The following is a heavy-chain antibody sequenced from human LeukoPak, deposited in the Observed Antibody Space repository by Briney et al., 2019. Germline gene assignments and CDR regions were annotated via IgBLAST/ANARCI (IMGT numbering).Heavy chain of an antibody. CDR3: AREADGWFDP. Sequence: PSETLSLTCTVSGGSISGGGYYWTWIRQHPGKGLEWIGYIYYSGSTYYNPSLKSRVTISVDTSKNQFSLKLSSVTAADTAVYYYAREADGWFDPCGQGTLVTVSS. J-gene: IGHJ5*02. V-gene: IGHV4-31*03. D-gene: IGHD6-19*01. CDR1: GGSISGGGYY. CDR2: IYYSGST.